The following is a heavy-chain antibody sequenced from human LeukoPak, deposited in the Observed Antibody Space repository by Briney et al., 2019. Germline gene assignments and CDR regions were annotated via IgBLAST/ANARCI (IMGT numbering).Heavy chain of an antibody. CDR2: IRYDGSNK. CDR3: AKIPVDTAVANVDY. Sequence: GGSLRLSCAASGFTFSSYGMHWVRQAPGKGLEWVAFIRYDGSNKYYADSVKGRFTISRDNSKNTLYLQMNSLRAEDTAVYYCAKIPVDTAVANVDYWGQGTLVTVSS. D-gene: IGHD5-18*01. CDR1: GFTFSSYG. V-gene: IGHV3-30*02. J-gene: IGHJ4*02.